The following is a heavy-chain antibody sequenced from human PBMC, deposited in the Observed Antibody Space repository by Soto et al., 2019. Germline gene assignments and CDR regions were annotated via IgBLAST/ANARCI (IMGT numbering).Heavy chain of an antibody. Sequence: HLGGSLRLSCAASGFTFSSYDMHWVRQATGKGLEWVSAIGTAGDTYYPGSVKGRFTISRENAKNSLYLQMNSLRAGDTAVYYCARGGHYGDYLSYYYYGMDVWGQGTTVTVSS. V-gene: IGHV3-13*04. D-gene: IGHD4-17*01. CDR2: IGTAGDT. J-gene: IGHJ6*02. CDR1: GFTFSSYD. CDR3: ARGGHYGDYLSYYYYGMDV.